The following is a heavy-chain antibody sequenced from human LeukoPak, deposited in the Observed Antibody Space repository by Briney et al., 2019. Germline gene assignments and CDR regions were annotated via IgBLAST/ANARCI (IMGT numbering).Heavy chain of an antibody. CDR2: ISAYNGNT. J-gene: IGHJ4*02. CDR3: ARDTSPSVYGDYVDY. Sequence: ASVKVSCKASVYTFASYGISWVRQAPGQGLEWMGWISAYNGNTNYAQKLQGRVNMTTDTSTSTAYMELRSLRSDDTAVYYCARDTSPSVYGDYVDYWGQGTLVTVSS. CDR1: VYTFASYG. D-gene: IGHD4-17*01. V-gene: IGHV1-18*01.